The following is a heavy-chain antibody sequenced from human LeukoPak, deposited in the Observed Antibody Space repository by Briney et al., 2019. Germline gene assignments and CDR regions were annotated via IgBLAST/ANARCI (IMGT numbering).Heavy chain of an antibody. Sequence: ASVKVSCKASGYTFTSYGISWVRQAPGQGLEWVRWISAYNGNTNYAQKLQGRVTMTTDTSTSTAYMELRSLRSDDTAVYYCASTTYYDYVWGSWYFDLWGRGTLVTVSS. J-gene: IGHJ2*01. CDR2: ISAYNGNT. D-gene: IGHD3-16*01. CDR3: ASTTYYDYVWGSWYFDL. V-gene: IGHV1-18*01. CDR1: GYTFTSYG.